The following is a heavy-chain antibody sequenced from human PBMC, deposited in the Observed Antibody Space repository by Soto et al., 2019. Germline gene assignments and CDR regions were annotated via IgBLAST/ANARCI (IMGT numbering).Heavy chain of an antibody. Sequence: TLSLTCPVSGGSISIGDYYWSWIRQPPGKGLEWIGYIYYSGSTYYNPSLKSRVTISVDTSKNQFSLKLSSVTAADTAVYYCDRDLGGYYDSRNFDYWGQGTLVTVYS. J-gene: IGHJ4*02. D-gene: IGHD3-22*01. CDR3: DRDLGGYYDSRNFDY. CDR1: GGSISIGDYY. CDR2: IYYSGST. V-gene: IGHV4-30-4*01.